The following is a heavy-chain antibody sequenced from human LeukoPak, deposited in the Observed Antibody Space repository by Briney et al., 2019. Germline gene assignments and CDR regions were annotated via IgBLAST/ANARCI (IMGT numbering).Heavy chain of an antibody. V-gene: IGHV1-2*02. Sequence: ASVKVSCKASGYTFTGYYMHWVRQAPGQGLEWMGRINPNSGGTNYVQKFQGRVTMTRDTSISTAYMELSRLRSDDTAVYYCAREIGPIQLHLWGSAFDYWGQGTLVTVSS. CDR1: GYTFTGYY. D-gene: IGHD5-18*01. CDR2: INPNSGGT. CDR3: AREIGPIQLHLWGSAFDY. J-gene: IGHJ4*02.